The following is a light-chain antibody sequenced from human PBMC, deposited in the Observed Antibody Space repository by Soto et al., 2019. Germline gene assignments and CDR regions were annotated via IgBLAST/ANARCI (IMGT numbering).Light chain of an antibody. CDR3: QYYNDYCWT. V-gene: IGKV1-5*03. J-gene: IGKJ1*01. Sequence: DIQLTRSPSTLSASVGDRVTITCRASQSISSWLAWYQQKPGKAPNLLIYKTSNLESGVPSRFSGSGSGTEFTLTISSLQPDDFATYYCQYYNDYCWTFGQGTKVEIK. CDR2: KTS. CDR1: QSISSW.